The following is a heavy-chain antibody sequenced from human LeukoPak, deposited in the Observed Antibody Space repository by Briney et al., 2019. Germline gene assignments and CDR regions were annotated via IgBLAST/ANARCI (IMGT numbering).Heavy chain of an antibody. CDR3: ARASTYDYVWGRRSVLYYFDY. CDR2: INHSGST. Sequence: SETLSLTCAVYGGSFSGYYWSWIRQPPGRGLEWIGEINHSGSTNYNPSPKSRVTISVDTSKNQFSLKLSSVTAADTAVYYCARASTYDYVWGRRSVLYYFDYWGQGTLVTVSS. D-gene: IGHD3-16*01. J-gene: IGHJ4*02. CDR1: GGSFSGYY. V-gene: IGHV4-34*01.